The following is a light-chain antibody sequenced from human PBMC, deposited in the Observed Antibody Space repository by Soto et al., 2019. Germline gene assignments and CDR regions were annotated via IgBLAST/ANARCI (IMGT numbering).Light chain of an antibody. CDR2: GAS. V-gene: IGKV3-15*01. J-gene: IGKJ5*01. CDR1: QSVSSN. CDR3: QQYNNWPPPIT. Sequence: EIVMTQSPATLSVSPGERATLSCRASQSVSSNLAWYQQKPGQAPRLLIYGASIGATGIPARFSGSGSGTEFTLTITNLQSEDFAVYYCQQYNNWPPPITFGQGTRLEIK.